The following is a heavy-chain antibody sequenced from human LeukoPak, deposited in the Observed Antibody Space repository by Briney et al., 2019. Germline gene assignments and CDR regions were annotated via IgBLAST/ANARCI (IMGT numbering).Heavy chain of an antibody. J-gene: IGHJ4*02. CDR2: IYYSGST. CDR1: GGSISSNTYY. CDR3: ASGHDYGY. V-gene: IGHV4-39*07. D-gene: IGHD4-17*01. Sequence: SETLSLTCTVSGGSISSNTYYYGWIRQPPGKGLEWIASIYYSGSTYYNPSLKSRVTISMDTSKNQFSLKLSCVTAADTAVYYCASGHDYGYWGQGTLVSVSS.